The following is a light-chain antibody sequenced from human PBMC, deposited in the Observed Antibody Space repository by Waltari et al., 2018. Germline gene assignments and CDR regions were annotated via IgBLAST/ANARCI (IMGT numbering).Light chain of an antibody. CDR3: QQRSNSWT. CDR2: DAS. CDR1: QSVSSY. J-gene: IGKJ1*01. V-gene: IGKV3-11*01. Sequence: EIVLTQSPATLSLSPGERATLSCRDSQSVSSYLAWYQQKPGQAPRLLIYDASNRATGIPARFSGSGSGTDFTLTISSLEPEDFAVYYCQQRSNSWTFGQGTKVEIK.